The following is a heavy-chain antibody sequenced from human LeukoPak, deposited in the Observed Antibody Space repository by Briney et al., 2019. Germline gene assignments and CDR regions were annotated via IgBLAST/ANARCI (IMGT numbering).Heavy chain of an antibody. Sequence: GGSLRLACAASGFTFSSYAMSWVRQAPGKGLEWVSAISGSGGSTYYADSVKGRFTIYRDNAKNTLYLQMNRLSAEDTAMYYCARDLGYSSGHGLDVWGQGTTVTVSS. D-gene: IGHD6-19*01. CDR1: GFTFSSYA. V-gene: IGHV3-23*01. CDR2: ISGSGGST. J-gene: IGHJ6*02. CDR3: ARDLGYSSGHGLDV.